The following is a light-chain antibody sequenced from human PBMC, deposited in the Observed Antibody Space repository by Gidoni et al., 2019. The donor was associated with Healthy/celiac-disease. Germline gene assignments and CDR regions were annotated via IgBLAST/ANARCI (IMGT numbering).Light chain of an antibody. CDR1: QSLSSY. J-gene: IGKJ1*01. Sequence: IQMTQSPSSLSASVGDIVTIPCRASQSLSSYLNWYPQKPGKAPKLLIYAASSLQSGVPSRFSGSGSGTDFTLTISSLQPEDFATYYCQQSYSTSWTFGQGTKVEIK. V-gene: IGKV1-39*01. CDR3: QQSYSTSWT. CDR2: AAS.